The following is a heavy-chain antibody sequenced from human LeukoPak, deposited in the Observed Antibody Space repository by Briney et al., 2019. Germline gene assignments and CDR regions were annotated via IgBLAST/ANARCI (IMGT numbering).Heavy chain of an antibody. J-gene: IGHJ3*01. CDR1: GYYISSGYY. V-gene: IGHV4-38-2*01. D-gene: IGHD4-23*01. CDR2: IYYSGST. Sequence: PSETLSLTCAVSGYYISSGYYWGWIRPPPGKGLEWIGSIYYSGSTYYNPSLMSRVTISVDTSKTQFSLKLSSVTAADTALYYCARLTVAESFGFWGQGTMVTVSS. CDR3: ARLTVAESFGF.